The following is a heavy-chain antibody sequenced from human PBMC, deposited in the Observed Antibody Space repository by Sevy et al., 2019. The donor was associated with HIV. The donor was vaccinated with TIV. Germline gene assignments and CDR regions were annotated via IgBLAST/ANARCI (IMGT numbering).Heavy chain of an antibody. CDR3: AIDHTVIGSSWYGAFDI. CDR2: INPSAGCT. D-gene: IGHD6-13*01. CDR1: GYTFTSYY. J-gene: IGHJ3*02. V-gene: IGHV1-46*01. Sequence: ASVKVSCKASGYTFTSYYMHWVRQAPGQGLEWMGIINPSAGCTNYEQKFQGRVTMTRGTSTSTVYMELSSLRSEDTAVYYWAIDHTVIGSSWYGAFDIWGQGTMVTVSS.